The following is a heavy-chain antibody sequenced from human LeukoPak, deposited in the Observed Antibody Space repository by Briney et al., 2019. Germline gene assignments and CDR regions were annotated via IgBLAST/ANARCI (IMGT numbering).Heavy chain of an antibody. CDR2: ISVTGNT. CDR1: GFTLSNYA. V-gene: IGHV3-23*01. Sequence: GGSLRLSCNASGFTLSNYAMTWVRQGPRKGLEWVASISVTGNTYHAESLKGRFTISRDNSKDTLYLQMRSLRAEDAGVYYCAKSGLNRFDYWGQGTLVTVSS. D-gene: IGHD2-15*01. CDR3: AKSGLNRFDY. J-gene: IGHJ4*02.